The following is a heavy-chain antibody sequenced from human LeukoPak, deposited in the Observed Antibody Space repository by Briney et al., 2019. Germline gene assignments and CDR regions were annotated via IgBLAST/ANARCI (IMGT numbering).Heavy chain of an antibody. Sequence: PGGSLRLSCAASEFTLSRYSMNWVRQAPGKGLEWVSSISSSSSYIYYADSVKGRFTISRDNAKNSLYLQMNSLRAEDTAVYYCARDSYYDSSGNLDYWGQGTLVTVSS. CDR1: EFTLSRYS. CDR3: ARDSYYDSSGNLDY. J-gene: IGHJ4*02. CDR2: ISSSSSYI. D-gene: IGHD3-22*01. V-gene: IGHV3-21*01.